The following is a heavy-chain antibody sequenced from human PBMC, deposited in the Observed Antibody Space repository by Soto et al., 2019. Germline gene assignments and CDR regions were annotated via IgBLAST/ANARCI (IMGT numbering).Heavy chain of an antibody. V-gene: IGHV3-73*02. CDR2: IRSKANSYAT. D-gene: IGHD3-10*01. CDR1: GFTFSGSA. CDR3: TRRGWRYYYGMDV. Sequence: EVQLVESGGGLVQPGGSLKLSCAAYGFTFSGSAMHWVRQASGKGLEWVGRIRSKANSYATAYAASVKGRFTISRDDSKNTAYLQMNSLKTEDTAVYYCTRRGWRYYYGMDVWGQGTTVTVSS. J-gene: IGHJ6*02.